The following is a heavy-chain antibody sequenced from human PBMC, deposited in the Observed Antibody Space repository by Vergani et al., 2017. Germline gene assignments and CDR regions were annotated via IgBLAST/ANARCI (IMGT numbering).Heavy chain of an antibody. Sequence: QVQLVQSGAEVKKPGASVKVSCKASGYTFTGYYMHWVRQAPGQGLEWMGWINPNSGGTNYAQKFQGWVTMTRDTSISTAYMELSRLRSDDTAVYYCAREIKPGWRYGDYGQYYGMDVWGQGTTVTVSS. CDR3: AREIKPGWRYGDYGQYYGMDV. CDR1: GYTFTGYY. V-gene: IGHV1-2*04. J-gene: IGHJ6*02. CDR2: INPNSGGT. D-gene: IGHD4-17*01.